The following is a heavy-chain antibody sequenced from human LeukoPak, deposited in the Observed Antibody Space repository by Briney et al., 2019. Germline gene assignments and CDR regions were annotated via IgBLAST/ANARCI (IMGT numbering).Heavy chain of an antibody. V-gene: IGHV6-1*01. D-gene: IGHD6-13*01. J-gene: IGHJ5*02. CDR2: TYYRSRWYN. Sequence: SQTLSLTCAISGDSVSSNRAAWNWIRQSPSRGLEWLGRTYYRSRWYNDYAVSVKSRITINTDTSKNQFSLQVNSVTPEVTAVYYCAREGGSSLGLNWFDPWGQGTLVTVSS. CDR1: GDSVSSNRAA. CDR3: AREGGSSLGLNWFDP.